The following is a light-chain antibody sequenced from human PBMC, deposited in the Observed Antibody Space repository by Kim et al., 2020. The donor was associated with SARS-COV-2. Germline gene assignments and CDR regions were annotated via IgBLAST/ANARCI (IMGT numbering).Light chain of an antibody. J-gene: IGKJ1*01. V-gene: IGKV1-5*01. Sequence: GDRVTITCRASQSINIWLAWYQQKPGKAPNLLIYDASNLESGLPSRFSGSGSGTQFTLTINSLQPDDFATYYCQEYKSDAWTFGQETKVDI. CDR1: QSINIW. CDR2: DAS. CDR3: QEYKSDAWT.